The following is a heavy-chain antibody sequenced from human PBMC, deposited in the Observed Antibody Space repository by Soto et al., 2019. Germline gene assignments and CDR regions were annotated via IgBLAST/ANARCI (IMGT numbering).Heavy chain of an antibody. J-gene: IGHJ4*02. V-gene: IGHV1-24*01. Sequence: ASVKVSCKVSGYTLTEFSMHWVRQAPGKGLEWMGGFYPEDGETIYAQKFQGRVTLTEDTSTDTAYMELSSPRSEDTAVYYCATGIVVVVAATVANYWGQGTLVTVSS. CDR2: FYPEDGET. D-gene: IGHD2-15*01. CDR3: ATGIVVVVAATVANY. CDR1: GYTLTEFS.